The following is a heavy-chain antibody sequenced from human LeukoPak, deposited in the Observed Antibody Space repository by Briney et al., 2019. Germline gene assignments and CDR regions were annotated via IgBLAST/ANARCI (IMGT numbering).Heavy chain of an antibody. D-gene: IGHD3-10*01. CDR2: IKEDGSEK. CDR3: ARTIRGY. CDR1: GFTFSNYW. Sequence: GGSLRLSCAPSGFTFSNYWMSWVRQAPGKGLEWVANIKEDGSEKYYVDSVKGRFTISRDNAKNSLYLQMNSLRAEDTAVYYCARTIRGYWGQGTLVTVSS. V-gene: IGHV3-7*01. J-gene: IGHJ4*02.